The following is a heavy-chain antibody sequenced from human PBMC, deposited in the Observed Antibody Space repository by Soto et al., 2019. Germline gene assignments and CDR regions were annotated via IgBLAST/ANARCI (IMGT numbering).Heavy chain of an antibody. D-gene: IGHD3-22*01. V-gene: IGHV3-30*18. CDR2: ISHDGSSA. CDR3: AKDGPYDKALSRLDS. J-gene: IGHJ4*02. CDR1: GFTFSSYG. Sequence: QVQLVESGGGVVQPERSLRLSCAASGFTFSSYGMHWVRQPPGKGLEWVAGISHDGSSAYYAVSVKGRFTISRDNSKSTLYLQMNSLRGDDTAVFYCAKDGPYDKALSRLDSGGQGILVTVSS.